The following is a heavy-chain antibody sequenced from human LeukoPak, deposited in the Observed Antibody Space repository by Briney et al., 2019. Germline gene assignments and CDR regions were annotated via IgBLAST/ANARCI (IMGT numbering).Heavy chain of an antibody. CDR1: GYTFTSYA. CDR2: INAGDGDT. V-gene: IGHV1-3*01. CDR3: ARDRGGTGDFDY. D-gene: IGHD1-1*01. J-gene: IGHJ4*02. Sequence: ASVKVSCKASGYTFTSYAMHWVRRAPGQRLEWMGWINAGDGDTKYSQKFQGRVTIARDTSASTAYMELSSLRSEDTAVYYCARDRGGTGDFDYWGQGTLVTVSS.